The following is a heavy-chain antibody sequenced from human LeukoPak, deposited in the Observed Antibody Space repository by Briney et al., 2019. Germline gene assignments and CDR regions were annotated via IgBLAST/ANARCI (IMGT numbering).Heavy chain of an antibody. V-gene: IGHV3-53*01. Sequence: GGSLRLSCAASGFTVSSNYMSWVRQAPGKGLEWVSVIYSGGSTYYADSVKGRITISRDNSKNTLYLQMNSLRAEDTAVYYCARLMITFGGVIDHWGQGTLVTVSS. CDR2: IYSGGST. J-gene: IGHJ5*02. CDR1: GFTVSSNY. D-gene: IGHD3-16*01. CDR3: ARLMITFGGVIDH.